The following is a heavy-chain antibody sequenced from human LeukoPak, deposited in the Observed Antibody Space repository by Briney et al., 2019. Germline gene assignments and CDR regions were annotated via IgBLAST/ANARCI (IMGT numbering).Heavy chain of an antibody. J-gene: IGHJ4*02. D-gene: IGHD3-22*01. CDR1: GFTFSSYA. Sequence: GGSLRLSCAASGFTFSSYAMSWVRQAPGKGLEWVAVISYDGSNKYYVDSVKGRFTISRDNSKNTLYLQMNSLRAEDTAVYYCAKRSAYYYDSSGYYNFDYWGQGTLVTVSS. CDR3: AKRSAYYYDSSGYYNFDY. V-gene: IGHV3-30-3*02. CDR2: ISYDGSNK.